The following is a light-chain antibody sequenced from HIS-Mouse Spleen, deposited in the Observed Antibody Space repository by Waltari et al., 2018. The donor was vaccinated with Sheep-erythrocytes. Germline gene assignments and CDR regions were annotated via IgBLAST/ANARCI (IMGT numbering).Light chain of an antibody. V-gene: IGKV4-1*01. CDR2: WAS. J-gene: IGKJ4*01. Sequence: DIVMTQSPDSLAVSLGERATINCKSSQSVLYSSNNKNYLAWYQQNPGQPPQLLIYWASTRGSGVPDRVSGSGSGTDFTLTIIGLQAEDLAVYYCQQYDSTLTCGGGTKVEIK. CDR1: QSVLYSSNNKNY. CDR3: QQYDSTLT.